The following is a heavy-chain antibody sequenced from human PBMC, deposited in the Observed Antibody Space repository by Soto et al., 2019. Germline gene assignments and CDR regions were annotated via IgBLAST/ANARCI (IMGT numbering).Heavy chain of an antibody. CDR2: ISYDGSKK. Sequence: GGSLRLSCEASGFTFHYYGMYWVRQAPGKGLEWVSFISYDGSKKYDADSVKGRFSISRDNSENTLYLQMNSLRAEDTAVYYCAKDYDIWGSFPGSWGRGTLVTVSS. J-gene: IGHJ4*02. V-gene: IGHV3-30*18. CDR1: GFTFHYYG. CDR3: AKDYDIWGSFPGS. D-gene: IGHD3-16*01.